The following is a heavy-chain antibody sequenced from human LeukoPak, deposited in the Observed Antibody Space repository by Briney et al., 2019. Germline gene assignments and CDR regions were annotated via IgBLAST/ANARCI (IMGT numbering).Heavy chain of an antibody. CDR2: INQEGSEK. V-gene: IGHV3-7*05. CDR3: ARAGSSSWYGVWFDP. CDR1: AFTFSRYW. Sequence: GGSLRLSCAASAFTFSRYWMSWVRQAPGKGLEWVANINQEGSEKYYVDSVKGRFTVSRDNAKNSLYLQVNSLRADDTAVYYCARAGSSSWYGVWFDPWGQGTLVTVSS. J-gene: IGHJ5*02. D-gene: IGHD6-13*01.